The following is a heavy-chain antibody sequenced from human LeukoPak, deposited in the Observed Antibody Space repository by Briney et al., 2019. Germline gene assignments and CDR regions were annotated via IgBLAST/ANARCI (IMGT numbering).Heavy chain of an antibody. CDR1: SFIFSNYW. CDR3: ATYGDYLGDY. D-gene: IGHD4-17*01. V-gene: IGHV3-7*03. Sequence: GGSLRLSCAASSFIFSNYWMSWVRQAPGKGLEWVANIKGDGSEKYHMDSVKGRFTISRDNAKNSLYLQMNSLRAEDTALYYCATYGDYLGDYWGQGTLVTVSS. J-gene: IGHJ4*02. CDR2: IKGDGSEK.